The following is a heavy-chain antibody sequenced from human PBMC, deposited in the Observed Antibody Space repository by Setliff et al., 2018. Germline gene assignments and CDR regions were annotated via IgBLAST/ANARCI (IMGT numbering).Heavy chain of an antibody. D-gene: IGHD1-1*01. CDR3: ARTGTCRYFDY. CDR2: ICYSGNT. V-gene: IGHV4-39*01. Sequence: SETLSLTCNVSGGSIAGSTYYWGWIRQPPGKGLEWIGRICYSGNTYYNSSLRSRVTISVDTSKNQFSLKLSSVTAADTAVYYCARTGTCRYFDYWGQGTLVTVSS. CDR1: GGSIAGSTYY. J-gene: IGHJ4*02.